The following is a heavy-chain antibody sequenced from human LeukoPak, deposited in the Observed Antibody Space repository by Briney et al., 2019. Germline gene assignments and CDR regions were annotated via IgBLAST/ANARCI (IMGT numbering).Heavy chain of an antibody. CDR3: ARDGYSGSYYDI. D-gene: IGHD1-26*01. CDR2: INHSGST. J-gene: IGHJ3*02. V-gene: IGHV4-34*01. CDR1: GGSFSGYY. Sequence: SETLSLTCAVYGGSFSGYYWSWIRQPPGKGREWIGEINHSGSTNYNPSLKSRVTISVDTSKNQFSLKLSSVTAADTAVYYCARDGYSGSYYDIWGQGTMVTVSS.